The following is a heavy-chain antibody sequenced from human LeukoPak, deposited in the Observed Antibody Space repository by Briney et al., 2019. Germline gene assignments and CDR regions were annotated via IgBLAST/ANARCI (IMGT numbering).Heavy chain of an antibody. D-gene: IGHD2-2*01. J-gene: IGHJ4*02. CDR2: INPNSGGT. CDR1: GYTFTGYY. Sequence: ASVKVSCKASGYTFTGYYMHWVRQAPGQGLEWMGWINPNSGGTNYAQKSQGRVTMTRDTSISTAYMELSRLRSDDTAVYYCARDPDCSSTSCYSFDDYWGQGTLVTVSS. CDR3: ARDPDCSSTSCYSFDDY. V-gene: IGHV1-2*02.